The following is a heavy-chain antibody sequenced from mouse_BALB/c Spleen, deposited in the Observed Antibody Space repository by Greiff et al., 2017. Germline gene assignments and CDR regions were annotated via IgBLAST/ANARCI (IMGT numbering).Heavy chain of an antibody. CDR3: ARSEGNYDYFDY. CDR2: ISSDSSTI. J-gene: IGHJ2*01. V-gene: IGHV5-17*02. Sequence: EVQLVESGGGLVQPGGSRKLSCAVSGFSFSSFGMHWVRQAPEKGLEWVANISSDSSTIYYADTVKGRFTISRDNPKNTLFMQITSLRSDNTGKYYYARSEGNYDYFDYWGQGTTVTVSS. CDR1: GFSFSSFG. D-gene: IGHD2-1*01.